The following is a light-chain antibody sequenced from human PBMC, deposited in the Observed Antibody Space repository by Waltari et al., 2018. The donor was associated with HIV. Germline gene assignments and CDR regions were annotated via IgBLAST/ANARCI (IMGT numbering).Light chain of an antibody. CDR3: MQALQTPRT. CDR1: QRLLHTNGHNY. J-gene: IGKJ1*01. V-gene: IGKV2-28*01. Sequence: EIVMTPPPLSLPVTPGEPASISCRSNQRLLHTNGHNYLDWYFQKPGHSPQVLIYMTSNRASGVPDRFSGNGSGSDFALKISRVEAEDVGIYYCMQALQTPRTFGQGTKVAIK. CDR2: MTS.